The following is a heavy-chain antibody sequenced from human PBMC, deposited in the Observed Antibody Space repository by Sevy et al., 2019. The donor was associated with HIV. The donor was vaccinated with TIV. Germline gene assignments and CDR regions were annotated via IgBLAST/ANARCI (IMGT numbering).Heavy chain of an antibody. Sequence: GGSLRLSCAASGFTFSSYWMSWVRQAPGKGLEWVANIKQDGSEKYYVDSVKGRFTISRDNAKNSLYLQMNSLRAEDTVVYYCAREGETMVRGVIYYYYYGMDVWGQGTTVTVSS. CDR2: IKQDGSEK. J-gene: IGHJ6*02. D-gene: IGHD3-10*01. CDR1: GFTFSSYW. V-gene: IGHV3-7*01. CDR3: AREGETMVRGVIYYYYYGMDV.